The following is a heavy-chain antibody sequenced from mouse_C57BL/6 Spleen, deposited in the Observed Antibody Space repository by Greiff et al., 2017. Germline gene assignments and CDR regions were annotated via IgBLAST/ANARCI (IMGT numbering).Heavy chain of an antibody. CDR1: GFSLTSYG. CDR2: LWSGGST. Sequence: VQLQQSGPGLVQPSQSLSITCTVSGFSLTSYGVHWVRQSPGKGLEWLGVLWSGGSTDYNAAFISRLSISKDNSKSQVFFKMNSLQADDTAIYYCARGLYYDYDGYFDVWGTGTTVTVSS. D-gene: IGHD2-4*01. V-gene: IGHV2-2*01. J-gene: IGHJ1*03. CDR3: ARGLYYDYDGYFDV.